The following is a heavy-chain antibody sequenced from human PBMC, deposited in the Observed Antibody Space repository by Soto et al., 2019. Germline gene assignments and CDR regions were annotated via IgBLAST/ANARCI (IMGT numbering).Heavy chain of an antibody. Sequence: EVQLVESGGGLVQPGGSLRLACAASGFTFSDHYMDWVRQAPGKGLEWVGRIRNKANTYTTEYAASVKGRFTISRDDSQNSLYLQMNSLKTEDTAVYYCARPHSNTWDGHYSDYWGQGTLVTVSS. CDR2: IRNKANTYTT. CDR1: GFTFSDHY. D-gene: IGHD4-4*01. CDR3: ARPHSNTWDGHYSDY. J-gene: IGHJ4*02. V-gene: IGHV3-72*01.